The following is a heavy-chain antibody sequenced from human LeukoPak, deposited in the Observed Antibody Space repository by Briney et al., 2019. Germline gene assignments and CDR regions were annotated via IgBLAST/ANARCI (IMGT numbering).Heavy chain of an antibody. CDR3: AREGGITMIVVVPPIY. D-gene: IGHD3-22*01. CDR2: ISNRGDYI. Sequence: GGSLRLSCSASGFTFTSYSMNWVRQAPGKGLEWVSSISNRGDYIYYADSVKGRFTISRDNSKNTLYLQMNSLRAEDTAVYYCAREGGITMIVVVPPIYWGQGTLVTVSS. V-gene: IGHV3-21*01. J-gene: IGHJ4*02. CDR1: GFTFTSYS.